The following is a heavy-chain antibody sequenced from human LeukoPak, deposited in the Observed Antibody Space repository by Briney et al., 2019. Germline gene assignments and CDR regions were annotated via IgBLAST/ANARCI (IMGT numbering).Heavy chain of an antibody. V-gene: IGHV4-59*12. CDR3: ARNFDWLLPSYYYYGMDV. CDR2: IYYSGST. CDR1: GGSISSYY. J-gene: IGHJ6*02. D-gene: IGHD3-9*01. Sequence: SETLSLTCTVSGGSISSYYWSWIRQPPGKGLEWIGYIYYSGSTNYNPSLKSRVTISVDTSKNQFSLKLSSVTAADTAVYYCARNFDWLLPSYYYYGMDVWGQGTTVTVSS.